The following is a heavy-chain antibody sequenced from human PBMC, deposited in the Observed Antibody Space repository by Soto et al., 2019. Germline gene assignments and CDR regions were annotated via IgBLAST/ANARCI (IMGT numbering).Heavy chain of an antibody. CDR2: IYHSGST. D-gene: IGHD6-19*01. CDR1: GGSISSSNW. V-gene: IGHV4-4*02. Sequence: SETLSLTCAVSGGSISSSNWWSWVRQPPGKGLEWIGEIYHSGSTDYNPSLKSRVTISVDKSKNQFSLKLSSVTAADTAVYYCAREGRSSGWYAYYYYGMDVWGQGTTVTVSS. CDR3: AREGRSSGWYAYYYYGMDV. J-gene: IGHJ6*02.